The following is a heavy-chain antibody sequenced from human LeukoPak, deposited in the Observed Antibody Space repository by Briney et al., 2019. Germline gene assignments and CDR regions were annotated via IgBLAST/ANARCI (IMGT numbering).Heavy chain of an antibody. J-gene: IGHJ6*02. CDR3: ARGLVEWRILWSHGGMDV. V-gene: IGHV3-21*01. CDR1: GGSFSGYY. Sequence: ETLSLTCAVYGGSFSGYYWSWIRQPPGKGLEWVSSISSSSSYIYYADSVKGRFTISRDNAKNSLYLQMNSLRAEDTAVYYCARGLVEWRILWSHGGMDVWGQGTTVTVSS. D-gene: IGHD2-15*01. CDR2: ISSSSSYI.